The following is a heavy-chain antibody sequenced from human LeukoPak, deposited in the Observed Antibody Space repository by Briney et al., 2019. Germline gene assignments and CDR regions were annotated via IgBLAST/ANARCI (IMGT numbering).Heavy chain of an antibody. V-gene: IGHV4-59*08. J-gene: IGHJ3*02. D-gene: IGHD5-24*01. Sequence: SETLSLTCTVSGGSISSYYWSWIRRPPGKGLEWIGYIYYSGSTNYNPSLKSRVTISVDTSKNQFSLKLSAVTAADTAVYYCARVGRWLQFKAHDAFDIWGQGTMVTVSS. CDR3: ARVGRWLQFKAHDAFDI. CDR1: GGSISSYY. CDR2: IYYSGST.